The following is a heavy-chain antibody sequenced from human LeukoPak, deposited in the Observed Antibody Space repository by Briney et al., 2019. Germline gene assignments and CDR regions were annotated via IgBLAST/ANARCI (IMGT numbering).Heavy chain of an antibody. V-gene: IGHV5-51*01. CDR2: FYPLDSDT. CDR3: ASQYYDSSGYFQNDAFDV. Sequence: GESLKISCKGSGYSFTNYWIGWVRQMPGKGLEWMGLFYPLDSDTRYSPSFQGQVTISADKSTSTAYLQWSSLKASDTAMYYCASQYYDSSGYFQNDAFDVWGQGTMVTVSS. D-gene: IGHD3-22*01. CDR1: GYSFTNYW. J-gene: IGHJ3*01.